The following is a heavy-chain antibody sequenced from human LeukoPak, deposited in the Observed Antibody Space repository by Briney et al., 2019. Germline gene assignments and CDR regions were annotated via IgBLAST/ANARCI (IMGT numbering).Heavy chain of an antibody. Sequence: SETLSLTCSVSGGSISSYYRNWIRQPAGTGLEWIGRIYRSGSTNYSPSLKSRISMSIDTSKSQFSLKLSSVTAADTAVYYCARSNDNGDYYFDSWGQGTLVTVSS. J-gene: IGHJ4*02. CDR3: ARSNDNGDYYFDS. CDR1: GGSISSYY. D-gene: IGHD4-17*01. V-gene: IGHV4-4*07. CDR2: IYRSGST.